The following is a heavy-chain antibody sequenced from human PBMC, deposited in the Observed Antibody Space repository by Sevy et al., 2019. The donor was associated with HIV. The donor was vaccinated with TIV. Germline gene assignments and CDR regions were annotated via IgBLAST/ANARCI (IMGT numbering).Heavy chain of an antibody. CDR3: VRHLTNYLYWYFDF. CDR2: LYYGGST. D-gene: IGHD2-8*01. V-gene: IGHV4-39*01. J-gene: IGHJ2*01. CDR1: GGSISGSTNY. Sequence: SETLSLTCTVSGGSISGSTNYWGWIRQSPGKGLEWIGSLYYGGSTYLNPSLKSRVTTSVDTSKNQFSLKLNSVTAADMAVYYCVRHLTNYLYWYFDFWGRGALVTVSS.